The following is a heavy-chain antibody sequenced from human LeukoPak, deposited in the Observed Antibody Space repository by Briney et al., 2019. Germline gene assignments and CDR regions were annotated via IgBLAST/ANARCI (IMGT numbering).Heavy chain of an antibody. Sequence: SETLSLTCTVSGGSISSTTYYWGWIRQPPGKGLEWIGSMSYRGTTYYNPSLKSRVTISVDTSKNQFSLKLSSVTAADTAVYYCARGGYYGSGNDFRFDPWGQGTLVTVSS. CDR1: GGSISSTTYY. J-gene: IGHJ5*02. CDR3: ARGGYYGSGNDFRFDP. CDR2: MSYRGTT. D-gene: IGHD3-10*01. V-gene: IGHV4-39*07.